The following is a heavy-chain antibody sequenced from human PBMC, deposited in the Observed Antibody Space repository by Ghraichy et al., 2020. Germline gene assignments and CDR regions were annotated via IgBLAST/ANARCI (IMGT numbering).Heavy chain of an antibody. CDR3: AKWRGQSSNWYFDL. J-gene: IGHJ2*01. CDR1: GFTFSSYA. Sequence: GGSLRLSCAASGFTFSSYAMSWVRQAPAKGLEWVSAISGSGGRTYYADSVKGRFTISRDNSKNTLYLQMNSLRVEDTAIYYCAKWRGQSSNWYFDLWGRGTLVTVSS. D-gene: IGHD3-3*01. V-gene: IGHV3-23*01. CDR2: ISGSGGRT.